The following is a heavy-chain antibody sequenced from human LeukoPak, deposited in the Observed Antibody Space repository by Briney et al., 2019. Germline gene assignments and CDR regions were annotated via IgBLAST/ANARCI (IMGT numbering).Heavy chain of an antibody. CDR2: ISAYNGNT. V-gene: IGHV1-18*01. CDR1: GYTLTELS. Sequence: EASVKVSCKVSGYTLTELSTHWVRQAPGQGLEWMGWISAYNGNTNYAQKLQGRVTMTTDTSTSTAYMELRSLRSDDTAVYYCARGTGRGYGGNSDAFDIWGQGTMVTVSS. D-gene: IGHD4-23*01. J-gene: IGHJ3*02. CDR3: ARGTGRGYGGNSDAFDI.